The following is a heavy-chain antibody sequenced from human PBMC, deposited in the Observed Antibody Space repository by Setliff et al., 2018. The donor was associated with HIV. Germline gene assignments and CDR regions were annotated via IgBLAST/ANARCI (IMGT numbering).Heavy chain of an antibody. J-gene: IGHJ4*02. V-gene: IGHV5-51*01. D-gene: IGHD3-10*02. CDR2: IYPGDSDT. CDR3: ARLLGSRNSPLDY. Sequence: LGESLKISCKGSGYSFTNYWIGWVRQMPGKGLEWMGIIYPGDSDTTYSPSFQGQVTISADKSISTAYLQWSSLKASDTAMYYCARLLGSRNSPLDYWGQGTLVTVSS. CDR1: GYSFTNYW.